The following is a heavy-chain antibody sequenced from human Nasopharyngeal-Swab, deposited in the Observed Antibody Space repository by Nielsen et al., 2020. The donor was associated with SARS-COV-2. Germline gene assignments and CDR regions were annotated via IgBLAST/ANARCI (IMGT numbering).Heavy chain of an antibody. CDR1: GFTFSSYG. D-gene: IGHD2-2*02. V-gene: IGHV3-33*01. Sequence: GESLKISCAASGFTFSSYGMPWVRQAPGTGLEWVAVLWYDGSNKYYADSVKGRFTISRDNSKNTLYLQMNSLRAEDTAVYYCARGGYRSSTSCYTVTTPLSYWGQGTLVTVSS. J-gene: IGHJ4*02. CDR3: ARGGYRSSTSCYTVTTPLSY. CDR2: LWYDGSNK.